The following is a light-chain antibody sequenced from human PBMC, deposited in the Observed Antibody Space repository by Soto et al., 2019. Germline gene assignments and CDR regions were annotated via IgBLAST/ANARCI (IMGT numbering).Light chain of an antibody. CDR3: QQRSNWPPAT. V-gene: IGKV3-11*01. J-gene: IGKJ3*01. CDR2: DAS. Sequence: EIVLTQSPATLSLSPGERATLSCRASQSVSSYLAWYQQKPGQAPRLLIYDASNRATGIPARFSGSGSGTDLTLTISSLEPEDFAVYYCQQRSNWPPATFGPGTKVDIK. CDR1: QSVSSY.